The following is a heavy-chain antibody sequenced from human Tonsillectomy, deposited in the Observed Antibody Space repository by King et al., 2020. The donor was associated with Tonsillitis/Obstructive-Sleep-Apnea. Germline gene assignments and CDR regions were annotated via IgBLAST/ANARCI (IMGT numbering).Heavy chain of an antibody. V-gene: IGHV3-21*01. CDR2: ISSSSSYI. CDR1: GFTFSSYS. J-gene: IGHJ4*02. D-gene: IGHD2-15*01. Sequence: VQLVESGGGLVKPGGSLRLSCAASGFTFSSYSMNWGRQAPGKGLEWVSSISSSSSYIYYADSVKGPFTISREHAKNSLYLQMNSLRAEDTAVYYCSRDSRVVAATRNDYWGQGTLVTVSS. CDR3: SRDSRVVAATRNDY.